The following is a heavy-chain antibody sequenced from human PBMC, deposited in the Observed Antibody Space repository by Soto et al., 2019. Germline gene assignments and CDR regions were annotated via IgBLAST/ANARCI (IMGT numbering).Heavy chain of an antibody. Sequence: QVQLVESGGGVAQPGRSLRLSCTVSGFTFSGHAMHWVRQAPGKGLEWVTQIWYDGSNKYYAESVKGRFTISRDNSKNTLYLQMNSLRVEAPSVYYCARHAQALAPYAFDVWGQGTSVTVSS. CDR1: GFTFSGHA. J-gene: IGHJ6*02. D-gene: IGHD2-2*01. V-gene: IGHV3-33*01. CDR2: IWYDGSNK. CDR3: ARHAQALAPYAFDV.